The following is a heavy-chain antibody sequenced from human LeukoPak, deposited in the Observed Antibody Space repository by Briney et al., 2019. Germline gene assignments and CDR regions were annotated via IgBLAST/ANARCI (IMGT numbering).Heavy chain of an antibody. CDR1: GYTFTSYG. J-gene: IGHJ4*02. V-gene: IGHV1-18*01. D-gene: IGHD2-2*01. Sequence: ASVKVSCKASGYTFTSYGISWVRQAPGQGLEWMGWISAYNGNTNYAQKLQGRVTMTTDTSTSTAYMELRSLRSDDTAVYYCARRAYCSSTSCHLDYWGQGTLVTVSS. CDR2: ISAYNGNT. CDR3: ARRAYCSSTSCHLDY.